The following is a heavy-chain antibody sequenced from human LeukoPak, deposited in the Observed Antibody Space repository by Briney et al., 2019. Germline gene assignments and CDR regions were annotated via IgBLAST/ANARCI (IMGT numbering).Heavy chain of an antibody. V-gene: IGHV1-2*02. D-gene: IGHD3-22*01. J-gene: IGHJ4*02. CDR1: GYTFTGYY. Sequence: ASVKVSCKASGYTFTGYYMHWVRQAPGQGLEWMGWINPNSGGTNYAQKFQGRVTMTRDTSISTAYMELSRLRSDDTAVYYCARGFTVIVVGTDYWGQGTLVTVSS. CDR3: ARGFTVIVVGTDY. CDR2: INPNSGGT.